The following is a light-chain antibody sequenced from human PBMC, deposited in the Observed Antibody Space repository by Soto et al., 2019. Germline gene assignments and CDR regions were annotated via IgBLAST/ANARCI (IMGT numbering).Light chain of an antibody. J-gene: IGLJ3*02. CDR3: CSYAGSRV. CDR2: EGS. CDR1: SSDVGSYNL. V-gene: IGLV2-23*01. Sequence: QSALTQRASVSGSPGQSITISCTGTSSDVGSYNLVSWYQHHPGKAPKLMIYEGSKRPSGVSNRFSGSKSGNTASLTISGLQAEDEADYYCCSYAGSRVFGAGTKLTVL.